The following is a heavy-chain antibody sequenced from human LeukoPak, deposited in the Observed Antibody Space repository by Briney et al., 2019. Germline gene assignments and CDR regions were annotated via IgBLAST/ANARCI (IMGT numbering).Heavy chain of an antibody. CDR1: GFTLRTYA. CDR3: AKSYVGVRGLFDY. V-gene: IGHV3-23*01. D-gene: IGHD3-10*01. Sequence: GGSLRLSCVASGFTLRTYAMHWVRRAPGEGLEWVSAISGSGDSTYYADSVKGRFTISRDTSKNTLFLQMNSLRAEDTAVYYCAKSYVGVRGLFDYWGQGTLVTVSS. CDR2: ISGSGDST. J-gene: IGHJ4*02.